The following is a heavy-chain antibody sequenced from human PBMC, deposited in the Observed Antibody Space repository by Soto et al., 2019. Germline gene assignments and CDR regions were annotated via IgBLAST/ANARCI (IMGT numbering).Heavy chain of an antibody. D-gene: IGHD2-15*01. J-gene: IGHJ4*01. CDR1: GYTFTTYP. CDR3: ARDLRTLLQEFFDY. CDR2: INAGNGNT. V-gene: IGHV1-3*01. Sequence: ASVKVSCKASGYTFTTYPMHWVRQAPGQRLEWMGWINAGNGNTKYSQKFQGRVIITRDTSASTAYMELSRLRSEDTAVYYCARDLRTLLQEFFDYWGQGTLVTVSS.